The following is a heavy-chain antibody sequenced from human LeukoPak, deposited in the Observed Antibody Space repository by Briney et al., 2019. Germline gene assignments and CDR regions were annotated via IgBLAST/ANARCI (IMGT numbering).Heavy chain of an antibody. Sequence: SQTLSLTCTVSGGSISSGGYYWSWIRQHPGKGLEWIGYIYYSGSTYYNPSLKSRVTISVDTSKSQFSLKLSSVTAADTAVYYCARVSYCTNGVCLDYYGMDVWGQGTTVTVSS. CDR2: IYYSGST. V-gene: IGHV4-31*03. D-gene: IGHD2-8*01. CDR3: ARVSYCTNGVCLDYYGMDV. J-gene: IGHJ6*02. CDR1: GGSISSGGYY.